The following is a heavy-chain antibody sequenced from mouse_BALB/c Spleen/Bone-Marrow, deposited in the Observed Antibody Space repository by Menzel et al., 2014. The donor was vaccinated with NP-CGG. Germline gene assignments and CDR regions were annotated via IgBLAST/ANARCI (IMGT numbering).Heavy chain of an antibody. V-gene: IGHV1-4*01. CDR2: INPSSDYT. J-gene: IGHJ3*01. Sequence: QVQLQQSGAELARPGASVKMSCKASDYTFTSYTIHWVKQRPGQGLEWIGYINPSSDYTNYNQKFKDKATLTADKSSSTAYMQLSSLTSEDSAVYYCAREGLRAWFVYWGQGTLVTVSA. D-gene: IGHD2-4*01. CDR3: AREGLRAWFVY. CDR1: DYTFTSYT.